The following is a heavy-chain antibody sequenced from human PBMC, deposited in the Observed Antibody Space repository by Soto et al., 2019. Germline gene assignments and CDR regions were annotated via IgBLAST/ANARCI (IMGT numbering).Heavy chain of an antibody. CDR3: ARVPDR. D-gene: IGHD2-2*01. J-gene: IGHJ5*02. Sequence: SETMYLTCSVSGDTIRSDYWNWIRQPPGKRLEWIGYISYTGSTYYNPSLKSRVTISVDRSKNQFSLKLSSVTAADTAVYYCARVPDRWGQGTLVTVSS. CDR2: ISYTGST. CDR1: GDTIRSDY. V-gene: IGHV4-59*12.